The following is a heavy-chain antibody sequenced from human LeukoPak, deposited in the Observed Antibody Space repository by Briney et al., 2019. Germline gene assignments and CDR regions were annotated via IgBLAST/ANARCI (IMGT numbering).Heavy chain of an antibody. J-gene: IGHJ4*02. D-gene: IGHD4-11*01. CDR2: ISYDGSNK. Sequence: GGSLRLSCAASGFTFSSYGMHWVRKAPGKGLEWVAVISYDGSNKYYADSVKGRFTISRDNSKNTLYLQINSLRAEDTAVYYCAKDTYSMGYWGQGTLVTVSS. CDR1: GFTFSSYG. V-gene: IGHV3-30*18. CDR3: AKDTYSMGY.